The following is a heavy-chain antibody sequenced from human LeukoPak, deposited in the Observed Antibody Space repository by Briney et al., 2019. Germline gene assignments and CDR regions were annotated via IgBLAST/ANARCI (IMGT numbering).Heavy chain of an antibody. CDR3: ASDYDFWSGYSLSDTPPIDI. D-gene: IGHD3-3*01. Sequence: SVKASCKASGGTFSSYTISWVRQAPGQGLEWMGRIIPILGIANYAQKFQGRVTITADKSTSTAYLELSSLRSEDTAVYYCASDYDFWSGYSLSDTPPIDIWGQGTMVTVSS. CDR1: GGTFSSYT. CDR2: IIPILGIA. V-gene: IGHV1-69*02. J-gene: IGHJ3*02.